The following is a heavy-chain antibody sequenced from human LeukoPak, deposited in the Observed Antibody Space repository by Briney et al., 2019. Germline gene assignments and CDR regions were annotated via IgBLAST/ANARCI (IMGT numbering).Heavy chain of an antibody. CDR1: GYTFTSYY. V-gene: IGHV1-46*01. Sequence: GASVKVSCKASGYTFTSYYMHWVRQAPGQGLEWMGIINPSGGSTSYAQKFQGRVTMTRDMSTSTVYMELSSLRSEDTAVYYCAIPWDTAMVRAGGGLDYWGQGTLVTVSS. CDR2: INPSGGST. CDR3: AIPWDTAMVRAGGGLDY. D-gene: IGHD5-18*01. J-gene: IGHJ4*02.